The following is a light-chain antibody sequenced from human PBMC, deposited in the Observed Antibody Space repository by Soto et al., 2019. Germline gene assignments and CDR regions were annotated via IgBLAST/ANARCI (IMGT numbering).Light chain of an antibody. CDR1: QTVSRND. V-gene: IGKV3-20*01. J-gene: IGKJ5*01. CDR2: AAS. CDR3: QQYAASPIT. Sequence: ESVLTQSPGTLSLSPGEGTTLSCRASQTVSRNDLAWYQQKRGQAPRLLIYAASKRATGIPDRFSGSGSRPDFTLTITRLEPEEFAMFYCQQYAASPITFGQGTRL.